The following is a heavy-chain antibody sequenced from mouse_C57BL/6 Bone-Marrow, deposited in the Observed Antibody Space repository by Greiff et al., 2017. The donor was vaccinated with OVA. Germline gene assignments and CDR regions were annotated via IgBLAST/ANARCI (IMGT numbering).Heavy chain of an antibody. D-gene: IGHD1-1*01. J-gene: IGHJ2*01. CDR2: INPSSGYT. V-gene: IGHV1-4*01. CDR3: AREIITTVAKSYYFDY. CDR1: GYTFTSYT. Sequence: VKLQESGAELARPGASVKMSCKASGYTFTSYTMHWVKQRPGQGLEWIGYINPSSGYTKYNQKFKDKATLTADKSSSTAYMQLSSLTSEDSAVYYCAREIITTVAKSYYFDYWGQGTTLTVSS.